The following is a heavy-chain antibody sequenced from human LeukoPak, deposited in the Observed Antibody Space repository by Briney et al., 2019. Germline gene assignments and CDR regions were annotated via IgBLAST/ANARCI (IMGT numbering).Heavy chain of an antibody. J-gene: IGHJ4*02. V-gene: IGHV1-69*04. CDR3: ARVPRGMGSLYFDY. CDR2: IIPILGIA. D-gene: IGHD3-16*01. Sequence: SVKVSCKASGGTFSSYAISWVRQAPGQGLEWMGRIIPILGIANYAQKFQGRVTITADKSTSTAYMELSSLRSEDTAVYYCARVPRGMGSLYFDYWGQGTLVTVYS. CDR1: GGTFSSYA.